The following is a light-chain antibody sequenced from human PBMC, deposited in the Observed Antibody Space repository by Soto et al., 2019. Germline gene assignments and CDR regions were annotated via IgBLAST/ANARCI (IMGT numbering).Light chain of an antibody. CDR1: SSDVGSFTF. CDR2: EVN. V-gene: IGLV2-23*02. Sequence: QSVLTQPASVSGSPGQSITISCTRTSSDVGSFTFVSWYQHHPGKAPKVIIYEVNKRPSGVSDRFSGSKSGNTASLTISGLQAEDEDDYYCCSDAGRSTYVFGTGTKVTVL. CDR3: CSDAGRSTYV. J-gene: IGLJ1*01.